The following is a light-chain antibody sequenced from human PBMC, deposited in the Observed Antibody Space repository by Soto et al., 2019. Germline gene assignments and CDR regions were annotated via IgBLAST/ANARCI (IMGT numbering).Light chain of an antibody. Sequence: QSVLTQSPSASASLGASVKLTCTLSSGHSTYAIAWHQQQPEKGPRYLMKLNSDGRHSKGDAIPDRFSGTSSGAERYLTITSLQYEDEAAYYCQSWGTGGDVVFGGGTKLTVL. CDR1: SGHSTYA. CDR2: LNSDGRH. J-gene: IGLJ2*01. V-gene: IGLV4-69*01. CDR3: QSWGTGGDVV.